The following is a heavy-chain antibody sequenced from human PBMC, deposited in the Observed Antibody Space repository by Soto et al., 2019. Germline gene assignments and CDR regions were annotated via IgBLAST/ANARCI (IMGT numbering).Heavy chain of an antibody. CDR3: VRDGQRITTSGYGNWFDP. Sequence: EVQLVESGGGLVQPGGSLRLSCAASGFTFSTYWMHWIRQVPGKGLEWVSRINSDASNTYYADSVKGRFTISRDNAKNTRHLEMNRLRTQYTAVYSCVRDGQRITTSGYGNWFDPWGQGTLVTVSS. J-gene: IGHJ5*02. V-gene: IGHV3-74*01. CDR2: INSDASNT. D-gene: IGHD6-25*01. CDR1: GFTFSTYW.